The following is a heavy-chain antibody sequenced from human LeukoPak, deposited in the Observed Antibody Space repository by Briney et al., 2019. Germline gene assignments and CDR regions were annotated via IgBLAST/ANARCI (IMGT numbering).Heavy chain of an antibody. CDR2: IYYSGST. J-gene: IGHJ4*02. CDR1: GGSISSYY. CDR3: ARPLSVPAANLDY. V-gene: IGHV4-59*08. Sequence: PSETLSLTCTVSGGSISSYYWSWIRQPPGKGLEWIGYIYYSGSTNYNPSLKSRVTISVDTSKNQFSLKLSSVTAADTAVYYCARPLSVPAANLDYWGQGTLVTVSS. D-gene: IGHD2-2*01.